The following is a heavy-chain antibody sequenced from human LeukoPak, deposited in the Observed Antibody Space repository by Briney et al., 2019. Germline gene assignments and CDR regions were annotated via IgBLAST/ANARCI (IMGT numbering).Heavy chain of an antibody. Sequence: SQTLSLTCAISGDSVSNNNGAWNRIRQSPSRGLEWLGRTYYRSQWHNDYARSVMSRISVDPDASKNQFSLHLSSVTPDDTAVYYCASGYAFDVWGRGTMVTVSS. CDR1: GDSVSNNNGA. V-gene: IGHV6-1*01. J-gene: IGHJ3*01. CDR2: TYYRSQWHN. CDR3: ASGYAFDV.